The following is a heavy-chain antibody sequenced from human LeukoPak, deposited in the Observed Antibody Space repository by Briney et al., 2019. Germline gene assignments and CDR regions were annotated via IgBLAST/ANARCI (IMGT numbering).Heavy chain of an antibody. CDR2: LYYSGST. V-gene: IGHV4-30-4*07. Sequence: SETLSLTCTVSGGSISSGGYSWSWIRQPPGKGLEWIGYLYYSGSTYYNPSLKSRVTISVDTSKNQFSLKLSSVTAADTAVYYCARGPYYYYMDVWGKGTTVTVSS. CDR3: ARGPYYYYMDV. J-gene: IGHJ6*03. CDR1: GGSISSGGYS.